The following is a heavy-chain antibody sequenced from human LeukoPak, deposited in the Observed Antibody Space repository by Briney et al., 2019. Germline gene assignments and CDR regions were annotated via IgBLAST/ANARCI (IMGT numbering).Heavy chain of an antibody. J-gene: IGHJ4*02. V-gene: IGHV3-23*01. CDR1: GFTFSSYA. Sequence: GGSLRLSCAASGFTFSSYAMSWVRLAPGKGLEWVSVISRSGGSTYYADSVKGRFTISRDNSKNTLYLQMNSLRAEDTAVYYCAKSGSTVIPIDYWGQGTLVTVSS. CDR3: AKSGSTVIPIDY. D-gene: IGHD4-17*01. CDR2: ISRSGGST.